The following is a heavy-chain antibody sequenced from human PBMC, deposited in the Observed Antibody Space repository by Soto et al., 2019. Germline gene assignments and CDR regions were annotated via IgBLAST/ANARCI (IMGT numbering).Heavy chain of an antibody. CDR2: ISSSGSTI. J-gene: IGHJ3*02. CDR1: GFTFSDYY. D-gene: IGHD2-21*02. V-gene: IGHV3-11*01. CDR3: ARAEKNCRGDCWDAFDI. Sequence: GGSLRLSCAASGFTFSDYYMSWIRQAPGKGLEWVSYISSSGSTIYYADSVKGRFTISRDNAKNSLYLQMNSLRAEDTAVYYCARAEKNCRGDCWDAFDIWGQVTMVSVSS.